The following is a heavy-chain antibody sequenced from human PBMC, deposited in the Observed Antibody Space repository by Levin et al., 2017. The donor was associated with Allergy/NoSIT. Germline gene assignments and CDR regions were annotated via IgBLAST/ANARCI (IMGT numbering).Heavy chain of an antibody. V-gene: IGHV4-34*01. CDR3: ARKTGPYSSVRGPFDY. J-gene: IGHJ4*02. CDR1: GGSFSGYF. CDR2: INYVGST. Sequence: SETLSLTCAVYGGSFSGYFWSWIRQPPGKGLEFIGEINYVGSTNYSPSLKGRVTISVDTSKNHFSLKLSSVTAADTSVYYCARKTGPYSSVRGPFDYWGQGTLVTVSS. D-gene: IGHD6-25*01.